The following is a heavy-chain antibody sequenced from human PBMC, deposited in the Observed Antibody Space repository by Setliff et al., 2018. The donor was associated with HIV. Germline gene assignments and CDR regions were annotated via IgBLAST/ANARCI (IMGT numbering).Heavy chain of an antibody. J-gene: IGHJ4*02. CDR2: INAGNGNT. Sequence: ASVKVSCKASGGTFSSYAISWVRQAPGQRLEWMGWINAGNGNTKYSQKFQGRVTITRDTSASTAYMELSSLRSEDTAVYYCARASHSGPSSNGWYPYYFDYWGQGTLVTVSS. V-gene: IGHV1-3*01. CDR1: GGTFSSYA. CDR3: ARASHSGPSSNGWYPYYFDY. D-gene: IGHD6-19*01.